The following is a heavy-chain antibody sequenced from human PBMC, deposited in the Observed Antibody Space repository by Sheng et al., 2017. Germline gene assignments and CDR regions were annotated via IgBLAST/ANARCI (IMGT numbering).Heavy chain of an antibody. D-gene: IGHD7-27*01. J-gene: IGHJ4*02. CDR2: QYWDDDN. CDR3: AHRDMSVGWSTWDGALFDF. CDR1: GFSLASSGVG. Sequence: QITLKESGPMLVKPTQTLTLTCTFSGFSLASSGVGVGWIRQSPGKALEWLGVQYWDDDNRYSPSLKTRLTITKDTSKNQVVLIMTNVDPVDTATYFCAHRDMSVGWSTWDGALFDFWGQGILVTVSS. V-gene: IGHV2-5*02.